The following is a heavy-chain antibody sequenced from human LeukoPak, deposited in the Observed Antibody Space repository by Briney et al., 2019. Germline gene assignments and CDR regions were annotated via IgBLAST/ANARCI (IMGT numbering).Heavy chain of an antibody. J-gene: IGHJ6*02. CDR3: ARALPYSSSWPVSDYYGMDV. V-gene: IGHV3-30-3*01. Sequence: GGSLRLSCAASGFTFSSYAMHWVRQAPGKGLEWVAVISYDGSNKYYADSVKGRFTISRDNSKNTLYLQMNSLRAEDTAVYYCARALPYSSSWPVSDYYGMDVWGQGTTVTVSS. CDR1: GFTFSSYA. D-gene: IGHD6-13*01. CDR2: ISYDGSNK.